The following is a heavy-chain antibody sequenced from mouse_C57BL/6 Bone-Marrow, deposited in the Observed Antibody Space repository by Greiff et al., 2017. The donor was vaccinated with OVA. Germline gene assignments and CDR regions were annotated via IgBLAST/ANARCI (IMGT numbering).Heavy chain of an antibody. CDR3: ARSTMVATRGLAY. D-gene: IGHD2-2*01. CDR1: GYTFTSYC. CDR2: IYPSDSDT. J-gene: IGHJ3*01. Sequence: QVQLQQSGAELVKPGASVKVSCKASGYTFTSYCMHWVKQRPGQGLEWIGRIYPSDSDTKYNQKFKGKATLTVDTSSSTAYMQLSSLTSEDAAVYYCARSTMVATRGLAYWGQGTLVTVSA. V-gene: IGHV1-74*01.